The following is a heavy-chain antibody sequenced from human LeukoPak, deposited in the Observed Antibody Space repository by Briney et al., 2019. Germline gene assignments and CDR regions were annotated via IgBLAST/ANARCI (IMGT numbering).Heavy chain of an antibody. Sequence: GRSLRLSCAASGFTFDDYAMHWVQQALGKGLEWVSGISWNSGSVGYADSVKGRFTISRDNAKNSLYLQMNSLRAEDTALYYCAKDTSYSSSSGPTHYFDYWGQGTLVTVSS. CDR2: ISWNSGSV. J-gene: IGHJ4*02. V-gene: IGHV3-9*01. CDR3: AKDTSYSSSSGPTHYFDY. CDR1: GFTFDDYA. D-gene: IGHD6-6*01.